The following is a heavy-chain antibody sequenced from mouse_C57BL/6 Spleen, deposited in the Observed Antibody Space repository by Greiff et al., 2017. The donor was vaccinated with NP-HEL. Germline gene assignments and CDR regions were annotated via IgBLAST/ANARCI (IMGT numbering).Heavy chain of an antibody. CDR1: GYTFTDYE. D-gene: IGHD4-1*01. Sequence: VQLQQSGAELVRPGASVTLSCKASGYTFTDYEMHWVKQTPVHGLEWIGAIDPETGGTAYNQKFKGKAILTADKSSSTAYMELRSLTSEDSAVYYCTRFTWDGDYFDYWGQGTTLTVSS. CDR3: TRFTWDGDYFDY. CDR2: IDPETGGT. V-gene: IGHV1-15*01. J-gene: IGHJ2*01.